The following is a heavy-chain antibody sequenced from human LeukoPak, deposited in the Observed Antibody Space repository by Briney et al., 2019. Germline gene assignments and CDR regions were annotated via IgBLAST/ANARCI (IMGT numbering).Heavy chain of an antibody. J-gene: IGHJ4*02. V-gene: IGHV4-34*01. D-gene: IGHD3-22*01. Sequence: PSETLSLTCAVYGGSFSGYYWSWIRQPPGKGLEWIGEINHSGSTNYNPSLKSRVTISVDTSKNQFSLKLTSLTAADTAVYYCAREEFLHEIDSSGYFVYWGQGTLVTVSS. CDR2: INHSGST. CDR3: AREEFLHEIDSSGYFVY. CDR1: GGSFSGYY.